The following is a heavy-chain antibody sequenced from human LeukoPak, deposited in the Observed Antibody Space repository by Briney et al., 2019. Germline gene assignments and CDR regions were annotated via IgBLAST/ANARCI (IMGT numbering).Heavy chain of an antibody. V-gene: IGHV3-23*01. CDR2: ISGSGGGT. Sequence: GGSLRLSCAASGFTFSSRAMSWVRQAPGKGLEWVSAISGSGGGTYYADSVKGRFTISRDNSKNTLYLQMNSLRVEDTAVYYCAKDSADYWGQGTLVTVAS. J-gene: IGHJ4*02. CDR1: GFTFSSRA. CDR3: AKDSADY.